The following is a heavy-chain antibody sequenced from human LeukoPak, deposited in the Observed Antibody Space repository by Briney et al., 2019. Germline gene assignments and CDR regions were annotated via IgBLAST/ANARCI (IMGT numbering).Heavy chain of an antibody. V-gene: IGHV6-1*01. CDR3: ARAYSSSSGWWFDP. CDR1: GDSVSSNSAT. CDR2: TYYRSKWYN. J-gene: IGHJ5*02. Sequence: SQILSLTCAISGDSVSSNSATWNWPRQSPSRGLEWLGRTYYRSKWYNDYAVSVKSRITINPDTSKNQFSLHLNSVTPEDTAVYYCARAYSSSSGWWFDPWGQGTLVTVSS. D-gene: IGHD6-6*01.